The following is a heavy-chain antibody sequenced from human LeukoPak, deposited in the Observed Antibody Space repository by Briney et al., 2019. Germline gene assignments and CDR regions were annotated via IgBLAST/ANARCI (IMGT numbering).Heavy chain of an antibody. V-gene: IGHV3-30*01. D-gene: IGHD5-12*01. Sequence: GGSLRLSCAASGFLFSAYDFHWVRQAPGKGLEWVAFISYDGSSKNYAQPVKGRFTISRDNSKNTLYVQMNSLRHEDTAVYYCARVTGHSGYDLKYWGQGALVTASS. CDR3: ARVTGHSGYDLKY. CDR2: ISYDGSSK. J-gene: IGHJ4*02. CDR1: GFLFSAYD.